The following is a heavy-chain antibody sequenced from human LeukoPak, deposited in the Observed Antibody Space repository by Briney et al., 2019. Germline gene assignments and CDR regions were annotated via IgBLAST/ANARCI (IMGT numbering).Heavy chain of an antibody. Sequence: GASVKVSCKASGGTFSSYAISWVRQAPGQGLEWMGRIIPILGIANYAQKFQGRVTITADKSTSTAYMELSSLRSEDTAVYYCARVVVRGSSSDGGDYWGQGTLVTVSS. J-gene: IGHJ4*02. D-gene: IGHD1-26*01. V-gene: IGHV1-69*04. CDR2: IIPILGIA. CDR3: ARVVVRGSSSDGGDY. CDR1: GGTFSSYA.